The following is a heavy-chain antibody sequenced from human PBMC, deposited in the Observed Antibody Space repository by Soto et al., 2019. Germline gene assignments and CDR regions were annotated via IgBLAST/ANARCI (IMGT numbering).Heavy chain of an antibody. Sequence: ASAKVSCKASGYTFTSYDINWVRQATGQGLEWMGWMNPNSGNTGYAQKFQGRVTMTRNTSISTAYMELSSLRSEDTAVYYCARRSTIFGVVIRYNWFDPWGQGTLVTVSS. D-gene: IGHD3-3*01. V-gene: IGHV1-8*01. CDR3: ARRSTIFGVVIRYNWFDP. CDR2: MNPNSGNT. CDR1: GYTFTSYD. J-gene: IGHJ5*02.